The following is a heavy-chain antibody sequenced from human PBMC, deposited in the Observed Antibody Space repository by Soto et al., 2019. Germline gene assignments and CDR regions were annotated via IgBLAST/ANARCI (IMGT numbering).Heavy chain of an antibody. CDR1: GGTFSSYT. Sequence: QVQLVQSGAEVKKPGSSVKVSCKASGGTFSSYTISWVRQAPGQGLEWMGRIIPILGIANYAQKFQGRVTITADKSTSTAYMELSSLSSEDTAVYYCARHYGDYNGGYWGQGTLVTVSS. CDR2: IIPILGIA. V-gene: IGHV1-69*02. J-gene: IGHJ4*02. D-gene: IGHD4-17*01. CDR3: ARHYGDYNGGY.